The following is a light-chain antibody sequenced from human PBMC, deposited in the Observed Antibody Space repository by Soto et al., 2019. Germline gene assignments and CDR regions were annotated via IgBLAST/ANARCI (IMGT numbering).Light chain of an antibody. Sequence: QSVLTQPPSLSGAPVQRVTISCTGSSSNIGAGYDVHWYQQLPGTAPKLLIYGNSNRPSGVPDRFSGSKSGTSASLAITGLQAEDEADYYCQSYDSSLSGWVFGGGTKLTVL. CDR1: SSNIGAGYD. J-gene: IGLJ3*02. CDR3: QSYDSSLSGWV. V-gene: IGLV1-40*01. CDR2: GNS.